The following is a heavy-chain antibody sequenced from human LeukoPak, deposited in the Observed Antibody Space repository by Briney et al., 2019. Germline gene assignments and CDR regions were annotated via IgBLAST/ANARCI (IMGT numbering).Heavy chain of an antibody. D-gene: IGHD6-13*01. V-gene: IGHV3-23*01. J-gene: IGHJ4*02. Sequence: GGSLRLSCAASGFTFSSYAMSWVRQAPGKGLEWVSSISGSGGRTYYADSVKGRFTISRDNSKNTLYLQMNSLRAEDTAVYYCAKEKTVRGVIAAAGNFDYWGQGTLVTVSS. CDR3: AKEKTVRGVIAAAGNFDY. CDR2: ISGSGGRT. CDR1: GFTFSSYA.